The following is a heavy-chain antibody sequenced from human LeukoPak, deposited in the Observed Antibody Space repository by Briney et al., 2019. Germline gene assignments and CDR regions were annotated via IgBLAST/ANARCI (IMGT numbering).Heavy chain of an antibody. D-gene: IGHD6-13*01. CDR3: ARSARRIAPFDP. CDR1: KFSFSSYW. Sequence: GGSLRLSCAASKFSFSSYWMHWVRQAPGKGLVWVSRINSDGSRTNYADSVKGRFTISRDNAKNTLYLQMSSLRAEDTAVYYCARSARRIAPFDPWGQGTLVTVSS. V-gene: IGHV3-74*01. CDR2: INSDGSRT. J-gene: IGHJ5*02.